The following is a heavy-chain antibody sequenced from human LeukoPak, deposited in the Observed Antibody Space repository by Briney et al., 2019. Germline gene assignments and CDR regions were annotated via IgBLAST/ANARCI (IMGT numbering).Heavy chain of an antibody. CDR1: GFTFRSYA. J-gene: IGHJ4*02. Sequence: GGSLRLSCAASGFTFRSYAMTWVRQAPGKGLEWVSFISGSGGSTYYADSVKGRFTISKDKSRNTLFLQMNSLRAEDTTVYYCATVPRSGYYYFDYWGQGTLVTVSS. CDR2: ISGSGGST. CDR3: ATVPRSGYYYFDY. V-gene: IGHV3-23*01. D-gene: IGHD5-12*01.